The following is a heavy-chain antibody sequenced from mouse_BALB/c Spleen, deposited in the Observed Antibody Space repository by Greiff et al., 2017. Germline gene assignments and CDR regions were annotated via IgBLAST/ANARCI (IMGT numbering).Heavy chain of an antibody. V-gene: IGHV14-3*02. CDR2: IDPANGNT. J-gene: IGHJ2*01. D-gene: IGHD2-10*02. CDR3: TRGEYGNYVDY. Sequence: EVQLQQSGAELVKPGASVKLSCTASGFNIKDTYMHWVKQRPEQGLEWIGRIDPANGNTKYDPKFQGKATITADTSSNTAYLQLSSLTSEDTAVYYCTRGEYGNYVDYWGQGTTLTVSS. CDR1: GFNIKDTY.